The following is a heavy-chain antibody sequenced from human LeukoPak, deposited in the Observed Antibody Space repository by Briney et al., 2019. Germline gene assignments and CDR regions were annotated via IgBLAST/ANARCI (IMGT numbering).Heavy chain of an antibody. V-gene: IGHV4-34*01. D-gene: IGHD2-2*01. CDR2: INHSGST. Sequence: SETLSHTCAVYGGSFSGYYWSWIRQPPGKGLEWIGEINHSGSTNYNPSLKSRVTISVDTSKNQFSLKLSSVTAADTAVYYCARVGLVPAATAYNWFDPWGQGTLVTVSS. J-gene: IGHJ5*02. CDR1: GGSFSGYY. CDR3: ARVGLVPAATAYNWFDP.